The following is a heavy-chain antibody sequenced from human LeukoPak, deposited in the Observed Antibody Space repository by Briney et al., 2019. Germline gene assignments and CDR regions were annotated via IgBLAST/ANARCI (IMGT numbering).Heavy chain of an antibody. V-gene: IGHV4-61*02. J-gene: IGHJ3*02. D-gene: IGHD3-9*01. Sequence: SQTLSLTCTVSGGSISSGSYYWSWIRQPAGKGLEWIGRIYTSGSTNYNPSLKSRVTISVDTSKNQFSLKLSSVTTADTAVYYCATRNYDILTGYYSDAFDIWGQGTMVTVSS. CDR1: GGSISSGSYY. CDR3: ATRNYDILTGYYSDAFDI. CDR2: IYTSGST.